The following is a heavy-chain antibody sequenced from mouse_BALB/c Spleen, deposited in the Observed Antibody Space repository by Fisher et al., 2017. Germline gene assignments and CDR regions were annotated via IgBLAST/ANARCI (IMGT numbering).Heavy chain of an antibody. Sequence: RFTISRDNAKNTLYLQMSSLRSEDTAMYYCARSSRSYAMDYWGQGTSVTVSS. V-gene: IGHV5-9*04. CDR3: ARSSRSYAMDY. D-gene: IGHD1-1*01. J-gene: IGHJ4*01.